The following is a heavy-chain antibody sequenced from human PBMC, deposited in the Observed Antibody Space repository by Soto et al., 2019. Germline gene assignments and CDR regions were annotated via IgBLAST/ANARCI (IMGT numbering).Heavy chain of an antibody. J-gene: IGHJ3*02. CDR2: IYPAESDT. CDR3: ARRAAQYYYDSSGYRSAFDI. V-gene: IGHV5-51*01. CDR1: GYTFTTYW. Sequence: LGESLKISCRVSGYTFTTYWIGWVRQMPGKGLEWMGIIYPAESDTRYSPSFQGQVTVSADKSISTAYLQWSSLKASDTAMYYCARRAAQYYYDSSGYRSAFDIWGQGTMVTVSS. D-gene: IGHD3-22*01.